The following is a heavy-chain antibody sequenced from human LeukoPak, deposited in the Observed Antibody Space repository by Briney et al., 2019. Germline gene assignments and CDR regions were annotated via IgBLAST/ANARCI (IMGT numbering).Heavy chain of an antibody. CDR3: AREDDDIDAFDI. J-gene: IGHJ3*02. CDR2: IIPIFGTA. Sequence: SVKVSCKASGGTFSSYAISWVRQAPGQGLEWMGGIIPIFGTANYAQKFQGRVTITADESTSTAYMELSSLRSEDTAVYYCAREDDDIDAFDIWGQGQWSPSLQ. V-gene: IGHV1-69*13. CDR1: GGTFSSYA. D-gene: IGHD3-9*01.